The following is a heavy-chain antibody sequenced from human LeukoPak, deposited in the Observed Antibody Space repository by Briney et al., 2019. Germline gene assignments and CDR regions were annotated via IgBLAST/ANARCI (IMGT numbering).Heavy chain of an antibody. CDR2: INHSGST. CDR1: GGSFSGYY. V-gene: IGHV4-34*01. D-gene: IGHD2-15*01. J-gene: IGHJ5*02. CDR3: ARGMVVAATPNWFDP. Sequence: SETLSLTCAVYGGSFSGYYWSWICQPPGKGLEWIGEINHSGSTNYNPSLKSRVTISVDTSKNQFSLKLSSVTAADTAVYYCARGMVVAATPNWFDPWGQGTLVTVSS.